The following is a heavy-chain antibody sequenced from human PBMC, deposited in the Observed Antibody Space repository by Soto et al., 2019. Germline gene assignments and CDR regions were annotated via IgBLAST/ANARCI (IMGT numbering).Heavy chain of an antibody. V-gene: IGHV3-74*01. CDR2: INGDGNTI. Sequence: GGSLRLSCAASGFNFGPFGMHWVRQAPGKGLVWVSHINGDGNTIVYADSVRGRFTISRDNAKSTLFLQMNSLRVEDTAVYYCARDRGYPDSFDIWGQGTMVTVSS. CDR3: ARDRGYPDSFDI. J-gene: IGHJ3*02. D-gene: IGHD3-10*01. CDR1: GFNFGPFG.